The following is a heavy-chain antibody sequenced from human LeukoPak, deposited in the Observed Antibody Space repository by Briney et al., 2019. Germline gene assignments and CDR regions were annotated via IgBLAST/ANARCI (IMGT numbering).Heavy chain of an antibody. D-gene: IGHD6-13*01. CDR2: INSDGSST. J-gene: IGHJ4*02. CDR1: GFTFSSYW. V-gene: IGHV3-74*01. CDR3: ARDSHSSSWTSLFDY. Sequence: GSLRLSCAASGFTFSSYWMHWVRQAPGKGLVWVSRINSDGSSTSYADSVKGRFTISRDNAKNTLYLQMNSLRAEDTAVYYCARDSHSSSWTSLFDYWGQGTLVTVSS.